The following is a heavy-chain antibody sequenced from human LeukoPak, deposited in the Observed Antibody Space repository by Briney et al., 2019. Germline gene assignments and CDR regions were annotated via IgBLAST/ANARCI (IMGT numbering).Heavy chain of an antibody. Sequence: KAGGSLRLSCAASGFSFSDSYMSWIRQAPGQGLEWLSYIKSSDTSTFYADSVKGRFTVSRDNAKNSLYLQMNSLRAEDTAVYYCARRGNMSSHAFDIWGQGAVVTVSS. V-gene: IGHV3-11*01. J-gene: IGHJ3*02. CDR2: IKSSDTST. CDR1: GFSFSDSY. CDR3: ARRGNMSSHAFDI. D-gene: IGHD2/OR15-2a*01.